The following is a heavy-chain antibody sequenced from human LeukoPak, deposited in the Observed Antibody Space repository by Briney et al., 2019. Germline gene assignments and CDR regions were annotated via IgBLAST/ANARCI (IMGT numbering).Heavy chain of an antibody. D-gene: IGHD6-13*01. J-gene: IGHJ5*02. Sequence: SVKVSCKASGGTFSSYAISWVRQAPGQGLEWMGGIIPIFGTANYAQKFQGRVTITTDESTSTAYMELSSLRSEDTAVYYCARGSSSYNWFDPWGQGTLVTVSS. V-gene: IGHV1-69*05. CDR2: IIPIFGTA. CDR3: ARGSSSYNWFDP. CDR1: GGTFSSYA.